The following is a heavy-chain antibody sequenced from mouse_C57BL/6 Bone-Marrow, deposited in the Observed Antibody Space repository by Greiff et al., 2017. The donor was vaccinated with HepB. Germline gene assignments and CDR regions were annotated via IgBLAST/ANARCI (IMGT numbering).Heavy chain of an antibody. D-gene: IGHD3-2*02. CDR1: GYTFTSYW. CDR3: ARLDSSGYVGFAY. CDR2: IYPGSGST. V-gene: IGHV1-55*01. J-gene: IGHJ3*01. Sequence: QVQLQQPGAELVKPGASVKMSCKASGYTFTSYWITWVKQRPGQGLEWIGDIYPGSGSTNYNEKFKSKATLTVYTSSSTAYMQLSSLTSEDSAVYYCARLDSSGYVGFAYWGQGTLVTVSA.